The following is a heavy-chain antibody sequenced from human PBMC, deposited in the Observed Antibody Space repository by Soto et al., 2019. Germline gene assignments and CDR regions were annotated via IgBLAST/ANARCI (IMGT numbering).Heavy chain of an antibody. CDR3: ATRYSSHLDV. Sequence: GGSLRLSCAASGFTISNNYMNWVRQAPGNGLEWVSSISSSCSYIYYADSVKGRLTISRDNAKNSLYLQMNSLRAEDPAVYYCATRYSSHLDVWGQGTTVTVSS. J-gene: IGHJ6*02. D-gene: IGHD6-13*01. CDR1: GFTISNNY. CDR2: ISSSCSYI. V-gene: IGHV3-21*01.